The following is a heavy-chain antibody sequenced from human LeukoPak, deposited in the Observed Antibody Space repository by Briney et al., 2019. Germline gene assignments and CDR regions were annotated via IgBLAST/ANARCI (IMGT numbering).Heavy chain of an antibody. CDR3: AREIGGYCSGGSCYSSFGAFDI. CDR2: INTNTGNP. Sequence: ASVKVSCKASGYTFTSYAMNWVRQAPGQGLEWMGWINTNTGNPTYAQGFTGRFVFSLDTSVSTAYLQISSLKAEDTAVYYCAREIGGYCSGGSCYSSFGAFDIWGQGTMVTVSS. D-gene: IGHD2-15*01. V-gene: IGHV7-4-1*02. J-gene: IGHJ3*02. CDR1: GYTFTSYA.